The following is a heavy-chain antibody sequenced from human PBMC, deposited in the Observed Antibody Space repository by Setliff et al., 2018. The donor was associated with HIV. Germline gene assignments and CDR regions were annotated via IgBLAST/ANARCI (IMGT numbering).Heavy chain of an antibody. CDR2: MHSSGRT. D-gene: IGHD2-2*01. V-gene: IGHV4-59*12. CDR1: GGSIDSYY. J-gene: IGHJ4*02. CDR3: ARDPPSMGFDY. Sequence: SETLSLTCTVSGGSIDSYYCTWIRHSPGKGLEWIGYMHSSGRTNFNASLQSRVTMSVDTSKNQCSLKLSSVTAADTAVYYCARDPPSMGFDYWGQGTPVTVSS.